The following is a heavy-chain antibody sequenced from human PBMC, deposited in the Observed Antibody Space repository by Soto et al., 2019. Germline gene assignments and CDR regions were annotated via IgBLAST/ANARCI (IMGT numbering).Heavy chain of an antibody. Sequence: QLQLRESGPGLVKPSETLSLTCTVSGGSISGGVGGLYYWSWIRQPPGKRLEWIGYIYDSGSTYYNPSLNSPFTISVDTSKNQFSLRLSSVTAADTAVYYCAREVIPLTTDWYFDLWGRGTLVTVSS. CDR1: GGSISGGVGGLYY. CDR3: AREVIPLTTDWYFDL. V-gene: IGHV4-30-4*01. J-gene: IGHJ2*01. CDR2: IYDSGST. D-gene: IGHD4-17*01.